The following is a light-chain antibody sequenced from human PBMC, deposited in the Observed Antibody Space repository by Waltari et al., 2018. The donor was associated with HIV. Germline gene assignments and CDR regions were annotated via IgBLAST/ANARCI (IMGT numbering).Light chain of an antibody. CDR1: SSNIGSNI. J-gene: IGLJ3*02. CDR3: AAWDDSLNAWV. V-gene: IGLV1-44*01. CDR2: SNN. Sequence: QSVLTQPPSASGTPGQRVSISCSGSSSNIGSNIVNWYQQLPGTAPKLLIYSNNQRPSGGPARFSGSKSGTSASLSISVLQSEDEADYYCAAWDDSLNAWVFGGGTKLTVL.